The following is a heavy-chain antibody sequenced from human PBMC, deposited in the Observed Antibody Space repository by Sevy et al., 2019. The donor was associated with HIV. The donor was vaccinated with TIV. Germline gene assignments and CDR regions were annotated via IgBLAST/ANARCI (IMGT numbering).Heavy chain of an antibody. CDR1: GFTFSSYW. CDR2: IKQDGSEK. CDR3: AKTTAVAAKTPIYFDY. V-gene: IGHV3-7*03. D-gene: IGHD6-19*01. Sequence: GGSLRLSCAASGFTFSSYWMSWVRQAPGKGLEWVANIKQDGSEKYYVDSVKGRFTISRDNAKNSLYLQMNSLRAEDTAVYYCAKTTAVAAKTPIYFDYWGQGTLVTVSS. J-gene: IGHJ4*02.